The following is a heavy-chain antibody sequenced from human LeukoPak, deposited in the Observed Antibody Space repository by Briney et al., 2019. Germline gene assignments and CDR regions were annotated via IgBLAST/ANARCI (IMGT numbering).Heavy chain of an antibody. CDR2: ISGSGGCT. CDR3: AKPGTVLPNCALGL. Sequence: GGSLRLSCAASGFTFNSCAMSWVRQAPGKGLEWVSAISGSGGCTYYADSVKGRVTISRDNSKNTLYLQMNSLRAEDTAVYYCAKPGTVLPNCALGLWGQGTLVTVSS. CDR1: GFTFNSCA. D-gene: IGHD1-1*01. J-gene: IGHJ4*02. V-gene: IGHV3-23*01.